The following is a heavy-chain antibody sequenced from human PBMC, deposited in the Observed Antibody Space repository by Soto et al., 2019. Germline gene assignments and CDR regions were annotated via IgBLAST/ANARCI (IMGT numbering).Heavy chain of an antibody. CDR2: ISQSGKT. CDR1: GESFSAYY. CDR3: AAVNPRGGYHNGFDI. V-gene: IGHV4-34*01. Sequence: QVQLQQWGAGLLKPSETLSLTCAAYGESFSAYYWTWVRKPPGKGLEWIGEISQSGKTRYSPSLNTRVTISVDTSKNQLSMKLTSVAAADSAVYYGAAVNPRGGYHNGFDIWGQGTMVTVSS. J-gene: IGHJ3*02. D-gene: IGHD5-12*01.